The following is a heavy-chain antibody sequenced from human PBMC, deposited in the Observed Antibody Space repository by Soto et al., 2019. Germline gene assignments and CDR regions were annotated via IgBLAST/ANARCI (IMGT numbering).Heavy chain of an antibody. CDR3: ARVTVDYYGSGSYYKPLNWFDP. V-gene: IGHV4-34*01. CDR1: GGSFSGYY. D-gene: IGHD3-10*01. CDR2: INHSGST. J-gene: IGHJ5*02. Sequence: SETLSLTCAVYGGSFSGYYWSWIRQPPGKGLEWIGEINHSGSTNYNPSLKSRVTISVDTSKNQFSLKLSSVTAADTAVDYFARVTVDYYGSGSYYKPLNWFDPWGQGTLVTVSS.